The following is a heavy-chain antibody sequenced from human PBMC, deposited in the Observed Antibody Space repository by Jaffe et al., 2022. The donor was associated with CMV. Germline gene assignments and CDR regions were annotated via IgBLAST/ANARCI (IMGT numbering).Heavy chain of an antibody. CDR1: GFTFSSYS. CDR2: ISSSSSYI. CDR3: ARVDKKLLLYYYYYMDV. V-gene: IGHV3-21*01. D-gene: IGHD3-10*01. J-gene: IGHJ6*03. Sequence: EVQLVESGGGLVKPGGSLRLSCAASGFTFSSYSMNWVRQAPGKGLEWVSSISSSSSYIYYADSVKGRFTISRDNAKNSLYLQMNSLRAEDTAVYYCARVDKKLLLYYYYYMDVWGKGTTVTVSS.